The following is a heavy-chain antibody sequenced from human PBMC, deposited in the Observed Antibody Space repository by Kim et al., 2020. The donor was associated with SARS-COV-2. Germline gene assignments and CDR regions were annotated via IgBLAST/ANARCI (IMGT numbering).Heavy chain of an antibody. CDR1: GASISPDH. CDR2: IYYTGST. Sequence: SETLSLTCTVSGASISPDHWSWIRQPPGKGLEYIGYIYYTGSTNYNPSLKSRVTLSLDTSKNQFSMKLSSVTAADTAVYYCARLTWENYHAFDYWGQGTLVTVSS. V-gene: IGHV4-59*01. CDR3: ARLTWENYHAFDY. D-gene: IGHD3-16*02. J-gene: IGHJ4*02.